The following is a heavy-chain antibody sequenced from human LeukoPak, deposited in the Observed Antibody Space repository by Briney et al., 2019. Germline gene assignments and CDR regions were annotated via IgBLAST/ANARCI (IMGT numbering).Heavy chain of an antibody. CDR1: GFTFSPLG. D-gene: IGHD3-10*01. Sequence: GGSLRLSCAASGFTFSPLGMSWVRQAPGRGLEWVSYISSGSSTTYYADSVKGRFTISRDNAKNSLYLQVNSLRDEDTAVYYCARGRGLTLSYHYFDYWGQGTLVTVSS. CDR2: ISSGSSTT. CDR3: ARGRGLTLSYHYFDY. V-gene: IGHV3-48*02. J-gene: IGHJ4*02.